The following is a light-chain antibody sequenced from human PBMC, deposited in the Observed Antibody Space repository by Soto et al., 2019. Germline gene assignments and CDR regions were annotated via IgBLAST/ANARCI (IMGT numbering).Light chain of an antibody. CDR1: SGDVGGYDY. CDR3: SSHTSGSTRV. Sequence: QSVLTQPASVSGSPGQSIAISCTGTSGDVGGYDYVSWYQQHPDKAPKLMIYEVTKRPSWVSNRFSGSKSGNTASLTVSGLQPGDEADYYCSSHTSGSTRVFGSGTKVTAL. J-gene: IGLJ1*01. V-gene: IGLV2-14*01. CDR2: EVT.